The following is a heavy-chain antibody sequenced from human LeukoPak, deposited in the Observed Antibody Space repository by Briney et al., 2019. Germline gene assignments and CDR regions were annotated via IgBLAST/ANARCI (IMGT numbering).Heavy chain of an antibody. Sequence: GGSLRLSCAASGFTFSSYGMHWVRQASGKGLEWVAVISYDGSNKYYADSVKGRFTISRDNSKNTLYLQMNSLRAEDTAVYYCAKDKEGVSSGWYSYYYYYMDVWGKGTTVTVSS. V-gene: IGHV3-30*18. D-gene: IGHD6-19*01. CDR3: AKDKEGVSSGWYSYYYYYMDV. J-gene: IGHJ6*03. CDR1: GFTFSSYG. CDR2: ISYDGSNK.